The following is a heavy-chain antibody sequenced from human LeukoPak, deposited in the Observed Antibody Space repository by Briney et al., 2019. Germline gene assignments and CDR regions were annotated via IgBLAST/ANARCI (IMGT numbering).Heavy chain of an antibody. V-gene: IGHV3-53*01. Sequence: PGGSLRLSCAASGFTVSSNYMSWVRQAPGKGLEWVSVIYSGGSTYYADSVKGRFTISRDNSKNTLYLQMNSLRAEDTAVYYCARDGVAPGAPSNYYYYYGMDVCGQGTTVTVSS. CDR2: IYSGGST. CDR3: ARDGVAPGAPSNYYYYYGMDV. D-gene: IGHD1-26*01. CDR1: GFTVSSNY. J-gene: IGHJ6*02.